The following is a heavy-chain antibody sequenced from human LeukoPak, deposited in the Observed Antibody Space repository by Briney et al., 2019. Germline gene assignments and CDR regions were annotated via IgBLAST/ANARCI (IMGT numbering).Heavy chain of an antibody. D-gene: IGHD2-8*01. CDR3: AAERGYCTNGVCYPPHYYYYYMDV. Sequence: ASVKVSCKASGYTFTGYYMHWVRQAPGQGLEWMGWISAYNGNRNYAQKLQGRVTMTTDTSTSTAYMELRSLRSEDTAVYYCAAERGYCTNGVCYPPHYYYYYMDVWGKGTTVTVSS. J-gene: IGHJ6*03. CDR2: ISAYNGNR. V-gene: IGHV1-18*04. CDR1: GYTFTGYY.